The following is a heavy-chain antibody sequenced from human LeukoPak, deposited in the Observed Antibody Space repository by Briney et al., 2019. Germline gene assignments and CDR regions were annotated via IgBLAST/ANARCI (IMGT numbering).Heavy chain of an antibody. CDR2: ISGSGGGT. V-gene: IGHV3-23*01. CDR3: AKGGWVGYCSSTSCHWGFDY. Sequence: GGSLRLSCAASGFTFSSYAMSWVRQAPGKGLEWVSAISGSGGGTYYADSVKGRFTISRDNSKNTLYLQMNSLRAEDTAVYYCAKGGWVGYCSSTSCHWGFDYWGQGTLVTVSS. J-gene: IGHJ4*02. D-gene: IGHD2-2*01. CDR1: GFTFSSYA.